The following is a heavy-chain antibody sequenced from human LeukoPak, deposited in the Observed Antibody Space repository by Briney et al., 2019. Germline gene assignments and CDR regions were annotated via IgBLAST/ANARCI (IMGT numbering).Heavy chain of an antibody. Sequence: ASETLSLTCTVSGGSISSYYWSWIRQPPGKGLEWIGYIYYSGSTNYNPSLKSRVTISVDTSKNQFSLKLSSVTAADTAVYYCAREDGSGYFDYWGQGTLVTVSS. CDR1: GGSISSYY. CDR2: IYYSGST. V-gene: IGHV4-59*01. D-gene: IGHD3-10*01. J-gene: IGHJ4*02. CDR3: AREDGSGYFDY.